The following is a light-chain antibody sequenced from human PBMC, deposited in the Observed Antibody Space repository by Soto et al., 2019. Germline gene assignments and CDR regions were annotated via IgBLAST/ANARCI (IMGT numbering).Light chain of an antibody. CDR1: SSDVGGYNY. V-gene: IGLV2-11*01. Sequence: QSVLTQPRSVSGSPGQSVTISCTGTSSDVGGYNYVSWYQQHPGKAPKLMIYDVSKRPSGVPDRFPGSKSGNTASLTISGLQAEDEADYYCCSYAGRLFGGGTKVTVL. CDR2: DVS. CDR3: CSYAGRL. J-gene: IGLJ2*01.